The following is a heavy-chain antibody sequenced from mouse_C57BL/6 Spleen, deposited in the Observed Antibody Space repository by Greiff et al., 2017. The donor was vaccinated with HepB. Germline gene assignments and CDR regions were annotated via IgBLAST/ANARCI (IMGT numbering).Heavy chain of an antibody. Sequence: VQLQQSGAELVRPGASVTLSCKASGYTFTDYEMHWVKQTPVHGLEWIGAIDPETGGTAYNQKFKGKAILTADKTSSTAYMELRSLTSEDSAVYYCTREGDDYDLDYWGHGTTLTVSS. D-gene: IGHD2-4*01. CDR2: IDPETGGT. V-gene: IGHV1-15*01. CDR3: TREGDDYDLDY. J-gene: IGHJ2*01. CDR1: GYTFTDYE.